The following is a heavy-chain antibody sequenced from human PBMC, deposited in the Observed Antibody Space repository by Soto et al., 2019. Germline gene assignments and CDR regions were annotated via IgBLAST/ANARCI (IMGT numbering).Heavy chain of an antibody. D-gene: IGHD5-18*01. J-gene: IGHJ6*02. V-gene: IGHV3-49*04. Sequence: QAGGSLRLSCTASGFTFGDYAMSWVRQAPGKGLEWVGFIRSKAYGGTTEYAASVKGRFTISRDDSKSIAYLQMNSLKTEDTAVYYCTRDSTWIQRSEDYYGMDVWGQGTTVTVSS. CDR1: GFTFGDYA. CDR3: TRDSTWIQRSEDYYGMDV. CDR2: IRSKAYGGTT.